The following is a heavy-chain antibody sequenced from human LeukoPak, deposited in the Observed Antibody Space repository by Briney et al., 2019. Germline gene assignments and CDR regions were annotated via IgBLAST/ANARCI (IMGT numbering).Heavy chain of an antibody. D-gene: IGHD3-16*01. J-gene: IGHJ4*02. Sequence: GGSLRLSCAASGFTFSPYIMNWVRQAPGKGLEWVSSIGSSSANIFYADSVKGRFTISRDNSKNSVFLQMNSLRAEDTAVYYCAREGATLLDYWGQGTLVTVS. V-gene: IGHV3-21*06. CDR2: IGSSSANI. CDR1: GFTFSPYI. CDR3: AREGATLLDY.